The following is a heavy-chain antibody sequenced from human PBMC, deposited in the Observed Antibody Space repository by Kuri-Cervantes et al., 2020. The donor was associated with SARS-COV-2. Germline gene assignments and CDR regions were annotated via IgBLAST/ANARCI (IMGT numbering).Heavy chain of an antibody. Sequence: LSLTCAASVFTFSSYSMNWVRQAPGKGLEWVSYISSSSSTIYYADSVKGRFTISRDNAKNSLYLQINSLRAEDTAVYYCARTARGYSYGPIDYWGQGTLVTVSS. V-gene: IGHV3-48*01. CDR1: VFTFSSYS. J-gene: IGHJ4*02. CDR2: ISSSSSTI. D-gene: IGHD5-18*01. CDR3: ARTARGYSYGPIDY.